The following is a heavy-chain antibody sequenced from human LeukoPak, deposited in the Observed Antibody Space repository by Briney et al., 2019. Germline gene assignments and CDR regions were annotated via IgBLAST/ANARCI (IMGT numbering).Heavy chain of an antibody. CDR2: INYSGST. Sequence: SETLSLTCTVSGGSICSGNYYWAWLRQPPGKGLEWIATINYSGSTYFNPSLKSRVTISVDTSENQFSLELTSVTAADTAVFYCARYLSRGFYFDYWGQGTLVTVSS. J-gene: IGHJ4*02. CDR3: ARYLSRGFYFDY. CDR1: GGSICSGNYY. V-gene: IGHV4-39*01.